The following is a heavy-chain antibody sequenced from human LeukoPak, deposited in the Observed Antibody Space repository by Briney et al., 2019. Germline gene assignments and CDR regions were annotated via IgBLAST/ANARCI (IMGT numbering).Heavy chain of an antibody. V-gene: IGHV1-69*13. CDR3: ARDLRSGSREPAVGGFDP. Sequence: ASVKVSCKASGGTFSSYAISWVRQAPGQGLEWMGGIIPIFGTANYAQKFQGRVTITADESTSTAYMELSSLRSEDTAVYYCARDLRSGSREPAVGGFDPWGQGTLVTVSS. CDR2: IIPIFGTA. CDR1: GGTFSSYA. J-gene: IGHJ5*02. D-gene: IGHD2-15*01.